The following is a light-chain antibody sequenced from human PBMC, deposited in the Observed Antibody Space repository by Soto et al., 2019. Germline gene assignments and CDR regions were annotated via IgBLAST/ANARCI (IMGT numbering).Light chain of an antibody. V-gene: IGLV2-14*01. CDR3: CSYTTSNTRQIV. CDR2: DVS. Sequence: QSVLTQPASVSGSPGQSITISCTGTSSDVGGYNYVSWYQQQPGKAHKFMIYDVSNRPSGVSNRFSGSKSGNTASLTISWLQAEDEADYYCCSYTTSNTRQIVFGTGTKVTVL. CDR1: SSDVGGYNY. J-gene: IGLJ1*01.